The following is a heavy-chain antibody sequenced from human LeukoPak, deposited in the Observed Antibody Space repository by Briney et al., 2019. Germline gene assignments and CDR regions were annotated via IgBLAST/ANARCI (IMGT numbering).Heavy chain of an antibody. D-gene: IGHD5-24*01. CDR3: ARDVGYGYNFFPHYYYGMDV. V-gene: IGHV6-1*01. CDR2: TYYRSKWYN. J-gene: IGHJ6*02. Sequence: SQTLSLTCAISGDSVSSNSAAWNWIRQSPSRGLEWLGRTYYRSKWYNDYAVSVKSRITINPDTSKNQFSLQLNSVTPEDTAVYYCARDVGYGYNFFPHYYYGMDVWAKGPRSPSP. CDR1: GDSVSSNSAA.